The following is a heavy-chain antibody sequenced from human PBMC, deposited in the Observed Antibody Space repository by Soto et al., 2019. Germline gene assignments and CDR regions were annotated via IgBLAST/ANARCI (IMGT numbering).Heavy chain of an antibody. CDR2: ISRGRKTI. V-gene: IGHV3-11*01. CDR3: ATDVGYYDSSGDFDY. J-gene: IGHJ4*02. Sequence: HGTKKGLESVSYISRGRKTIYYADSVKGRFTLSRDNAKNSLYLQMNNLRAEDTAVYFFATDVGYYDSSGDFDYRRQGSLVTVS. D-gene: IGHD3-22*01.